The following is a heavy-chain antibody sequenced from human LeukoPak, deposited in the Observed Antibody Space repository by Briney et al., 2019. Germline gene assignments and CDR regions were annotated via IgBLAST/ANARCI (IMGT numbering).Heavy chain of an antibody. D-gene: IGHD4-23*01. CDR3: ARSRGVVTPSVDY. V-gene: IGHV4-4*09. J-gene: IGHJ4*02. Sequence: PSETLSLTCTVSGGSTSSYYWSWIRQPPGKGLEWIGYIYTSGSTNYNPSLKSRVTISVDTSKNQFSLKLSSVTAADTAVYYCARSRGVVTPSVDYWGQGTLVTVSP. CDR2: IYTSGST. CDR1: GGSTSSYY.